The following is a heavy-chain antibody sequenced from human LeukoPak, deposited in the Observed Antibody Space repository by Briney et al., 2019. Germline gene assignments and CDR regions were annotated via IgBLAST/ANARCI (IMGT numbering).Heavy chain of an antibody. D-gene: IGHD6-13*01. CDR1: GDSIDRSIYY. V-gene: IGHV4-39*07. J-gene: IGHJ2*01. Sequence: SETLSLTCSVSGDSIDRSIYYWAWIRQSPGKGLEWIGEIYHSGSTNYNPSLKSRVTISVDKSKNQFSLKLSSVTAADTAVYYCAREVKVAAAGSWYFDLWGRGTLVTVSS. CDR2: IYHSGST. CDR3: AREVKVAAAGSWYFDL.